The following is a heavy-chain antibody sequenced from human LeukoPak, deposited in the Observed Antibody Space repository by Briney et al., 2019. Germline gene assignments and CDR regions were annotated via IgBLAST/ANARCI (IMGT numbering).Heavy chain of an antibody. CDR1: GGTFSSYA. Sequence: ASVKVSCKASGGTFSSYAISWVRQAPGQGLEWMGGIIPIFGTANYAQKFQGRVTITADKSTSTAYMELSSLRSEDTAVYYCAEGSHSGSYSYSDYWGQGTLVTVSS. D-gene: IGHD1-26*01. J-gene: IGHJ4*02. CDR2: IIPIFGTA. V-gene: IGHV1-69*06. CDR3: AEGSHSGSYSYSDY.